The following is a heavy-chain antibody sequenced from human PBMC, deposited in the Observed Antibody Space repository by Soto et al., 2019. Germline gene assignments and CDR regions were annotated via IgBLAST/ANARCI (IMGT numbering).Heavy chain of an antibody. CDR2: SIPIFGTA. V-gene: IGHV1-69*01. CDR3: ASRTTVTTPGGHGGYYYGMDV. CDR1: GGTFSSYA. D-gene: IGHD4-17*01. Sequence: QVQLVQSGAEVKKPGSSVKVSCKASGGTFSSYAISWVRQAPGQGLEWMGGSIPIFGTANYAQKFQGRVTITADESTSTAYMELSSLRSEDTAVYYCASRTTVTTPGGHGGYYYGMDVWGQGTTVTVSS. J-gene: IGHJ6*02.